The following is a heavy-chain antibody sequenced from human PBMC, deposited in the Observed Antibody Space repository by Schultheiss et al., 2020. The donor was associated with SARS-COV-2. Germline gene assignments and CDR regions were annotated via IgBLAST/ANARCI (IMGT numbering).Heavy chain of an antibody. CDR1: GGSISSYY. CDR3: ARRLDTAMVTSWFDP. Sequence: SETLSLTCTVSGGSISSYYWSWIRQPPGKGLEWIGSIYYSGSTYYNPSLKSRVTISVDTSKNQFSLKLSSVTAADTAVYYCARRLDTAMVTSWFDPWGQGTLVTVSS. V-gene: IGHV4-59*05. D-gene: IGHD5-18*01. CDR2: IYYSGST. J-gene: IGHJ5*02.